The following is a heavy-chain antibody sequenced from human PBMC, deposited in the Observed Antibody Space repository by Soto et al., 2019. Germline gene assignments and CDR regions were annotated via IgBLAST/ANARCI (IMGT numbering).Heavy chain of an antibody. CDR2: INAGNGNT. D-gene: IGHD2-2*01. CDR3: ASSYCISTSCPPYYGMDV. CDR1: GYTFTSYA. V-gene: IGHV1-3*01. J-gene: IGHJ6*02. Sequence: ASVKVSCKASGYTFTSYAMHWVRQAPGQRLEWMGWINAGNGNTKYSQKIQGRVTITRDTSASTAYMELSSLRSEDTAVYYCASSYCISTSCPPYYGMDVWGQGTTVTVSS.